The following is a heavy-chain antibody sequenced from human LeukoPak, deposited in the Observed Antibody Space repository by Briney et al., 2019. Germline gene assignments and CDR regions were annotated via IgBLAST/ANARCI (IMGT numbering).Heavy chain of an antibody. D-gene: IGHD4-23*01. Sequence: ASVKVSCKTPGYTFTAYYIHWVRQAPGQGLEWMGWIDPNSGGTKYAQKFHGWVTLTRDTSISTAYMELSRLRSDATAVYFCARDLGGAQTLWGQGTLVTVSS. J-gene: IGHJ4*02. V-gene: IGHV1-2*04. CDR1: GYTFTAYY. CDR3: ARDLGGAQTL. CDR2: IDPNSGGT.